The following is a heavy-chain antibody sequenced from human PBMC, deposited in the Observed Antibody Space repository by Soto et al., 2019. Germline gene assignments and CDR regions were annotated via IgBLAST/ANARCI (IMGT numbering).Heavy chain of an antibody. V-gene: IGHV4-59*01. CDR2: IYYSGST. CDR1: GGSMSSYD. J-gene: IGHJ6*02. Sequence: QVQLQESGPGLVKPSETLSLTCTVSGGSMSSYDWSWIRQPPGKGLEWIGYIYYSGSTDYNPSLKSRVTISLDTSKNHFSLKLRSVTAADTALYYCARDAPLRGGSGSYRYYYGLDVWGQGTTVTVSS. CDR3: ARDAPLRGGSGSYRYYYGLDV. D-gene: IGHD3-10*01.